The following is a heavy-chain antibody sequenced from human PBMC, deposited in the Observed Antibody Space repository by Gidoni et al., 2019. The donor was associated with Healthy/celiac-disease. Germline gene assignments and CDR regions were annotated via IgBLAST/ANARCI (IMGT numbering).Heavy chain of an antibody. CDR1: GYTFTGYY. CDR3: ARELGYSYGPYYYYYGMDV. CDR2: INPNSGGT. Sequence: QVQLVQSGAEVKKPGASVKVSCKDSGYTFTGYYMHWVRQAPGQGLEWMGWINPNSGGTNYAQKFQGWVTMTRDTSISTAYMELSRLRSDDTAVYYCARELGYSYGPYYYYYGMDVWGQGTTVTVSS. J-gene: IGHJ6*02. V-gene: IGHV1-2*04. D-gene: IGHD5-18*01.